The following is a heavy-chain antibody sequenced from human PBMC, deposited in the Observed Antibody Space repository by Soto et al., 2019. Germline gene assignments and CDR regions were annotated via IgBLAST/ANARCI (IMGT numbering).Heavy chain of an antibody. V-gene: IGHV3-30*03. J-gene: IGHJ4*02. Sequence: VQLVESGGGVVQPGRSLRLSCAASGFTFSHYGIHWVRQAPGKGLEWLAVISYDGSKKHYADSVKGRFTVSRDNSKNTLYLQMNSLRAEDTAVYFCARYSGKYQGPIDYWGQGTLVTVSS. CDR1: GFTFSHYG. CDR2: ISYDGSKK. CDR3: ARYSGKYQGPIDY. D-gene: IGHD1-26*01.